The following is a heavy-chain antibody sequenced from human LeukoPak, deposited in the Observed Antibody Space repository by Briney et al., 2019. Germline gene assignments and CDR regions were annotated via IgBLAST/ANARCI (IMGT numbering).Heavy chain of an antibody. J-gene: IGHJ1*01. CDR1: GGTFSSYA. D-gene: IGHD2-15*01. CDR2: IIPIFGTA. Sequence: SVKVSCKASGGTFSSYAISWVRQAPGQGLEWMGGIIPIFGTANYAQKFQGRVTITADKSTSTAYMELSSLRSEDTAVYYCAIVVVAATASAEYFQHWGQGTLVTVSS. CDR3: AIVVVAATASAEYFQH. V-gene: IGHV1-69*06.